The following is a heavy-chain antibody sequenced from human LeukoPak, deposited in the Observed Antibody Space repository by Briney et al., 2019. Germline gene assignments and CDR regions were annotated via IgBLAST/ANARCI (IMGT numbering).Heavy chain of an antibody. CDR1: GGTFSSYW. Sequence: QPGGSLRLSCAASGGTFSSYWMHWVRQAPGKGLVWVSRINSDGSSTSYADSVKGRFTISRDNAKNTLYLQMNSLRAEDTAVYYCARDWDSSGWFVYWGQGTLVTVSS. J-gene: IGHJ4*02. CDR3: ARDWDSSGWFVY. D-gene: IGHD6-19*01. CDR2: INSDGSST. V-gene: IGHV3-74*01.